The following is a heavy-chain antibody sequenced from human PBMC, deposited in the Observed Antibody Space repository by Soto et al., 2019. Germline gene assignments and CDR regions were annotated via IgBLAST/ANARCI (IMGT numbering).Heavy chain of an antibody. V-gene: IGHV3-66*01. Sequence: PGGSLRLSCAASGFTFSSFVMSWVRQAPGKGLEWVSVIYSGGSTYYADSVKGRFTISRDNSKNTVYLQMNSLRAEDTAVYYCAWKSYYDILTGHTYYYYYMDVWGKGTTVTVSS. J-gene: IGHJ6*03. CDR3: AWKSYYDILTGHTYYYYYMDV. CDR1: GFTFSSFV. CDR2: IYSGGST. D-gene: IGHD3-9*01.